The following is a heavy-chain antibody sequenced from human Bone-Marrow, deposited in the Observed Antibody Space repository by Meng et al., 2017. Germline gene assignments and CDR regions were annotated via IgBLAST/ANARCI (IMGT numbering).Heavy chain of an antibody. D-gene: IGHD3-22*01. J-gene: IGHJ4*02. V-gene: IGHV3-11*04. CDR1: GFTFSDYY. CDR3: AGSPGYYYDSPYYFDY. Sequence: GESLKIPCAASGFTFSDYYMSWIRQAPGKGLEWVSYISSSGSTIYYADSVKGRFTISRDNAKNSLYLQMNSLRAEDTAVYYCAGSPGYYYDSPYYFDYWGQGTLVTVSS. CDR2: ISSSGSTI.